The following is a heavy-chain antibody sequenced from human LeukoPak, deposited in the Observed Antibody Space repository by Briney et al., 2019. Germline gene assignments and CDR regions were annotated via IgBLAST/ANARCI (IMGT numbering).Heavy chain of an antibody. V-gene: IGHV3-21*01. D-gene: IGHD1-26*01. CDR1: GFTFSSYS. Sequence: PGGSLRLSCAASGFTFSSYSMNWVRQAPGKGLEWVSSISSSSSYIYYADSVKGRFTISRDNAKNSLYLQMNRLRAEDTAVYYCARDLRGATIPWGQGTLVTVSS. J-gene: IGHJ5*02. CDR2: ISSSSSYI. CDR3: ARDLRGATIP.